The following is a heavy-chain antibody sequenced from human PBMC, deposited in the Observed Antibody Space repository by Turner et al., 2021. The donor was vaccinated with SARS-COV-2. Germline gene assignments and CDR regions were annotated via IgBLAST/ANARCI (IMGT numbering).Heavy chain of an antibody. V-gene: IGHV3-30*03. CDR1: GFTFSSYG. CDR3: ARAEGPYYYYVMDV. J-gene: IGHJ6*02. Sequence: QVQLVESGGGVVQPGRSLRLSCAASGFTFSSYGMHWVRQAPGKGLEWVAVISSDGSNKYNADSVKGRFTISRDNSKNTLFLQMNSLRPEDTAVYYCARAEGPYYYYVMDVWGHGTTVTVSS. CDR2: ISSDGSNK.